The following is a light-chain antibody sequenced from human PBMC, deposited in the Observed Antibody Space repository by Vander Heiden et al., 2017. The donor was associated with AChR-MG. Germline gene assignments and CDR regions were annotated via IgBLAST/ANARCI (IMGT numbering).Light chain of an antibody. V-gene: IGLV1-40*01. CDR1: SSNLGAAYD. Sequence: QSVLTQPPSVSGAPGHRVPLPCTGTSSNLGAAYDVHWYQHVPGTAPKLLIYGNSNRPSGVPDRFSASKSDTSASLAVTGLHPDDEAVYYCQSYDVSLSAAVFGGGTKLTVL. CDR2: GNS. J-gene: IGLJ2*01. CDR3: QSYDVSLSAAV.